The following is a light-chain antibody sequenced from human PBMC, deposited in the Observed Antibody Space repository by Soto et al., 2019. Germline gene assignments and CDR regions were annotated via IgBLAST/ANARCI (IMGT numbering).Light chain of an antibody. CDR3: ETWDSNTRV. CDR2: VEGGGGY. J-gene: IGLJ3*02. CDR1: SGHSSYI. Sequence: QLVLTQSSSASASLGSSVKVTCTLSSGHSSYIIAWHQKQPGKAPRYLMKVEGGGGYNRGRGVPDRFSGSSSGADRYLSISNLQSEDEADYYCETWDSNTRVFGGGTKLTVL. V-gene: IGLV4-60*03.